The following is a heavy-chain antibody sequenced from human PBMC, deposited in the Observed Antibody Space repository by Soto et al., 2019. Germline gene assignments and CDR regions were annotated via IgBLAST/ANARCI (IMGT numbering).Heavy chain of an antibody. CDR3: AHMDYGFYGMDV. D-gene: IGHD3-10*01. CDR2: ICWDDDK. Sequence: SGPAGEPTQTLTLTCTFSGFSLSTSGVGVGWIRQPPGKALEWLAVICWDDDKRYSPSLKSRLTITRDTSKNQVVLTMTDMDPVDTATYYCAHMDYGFYGMDVWGQGT. J-gene: IGHJ6*02. V-gene: IGHV2-5*02. CDR1: GFSLSTSGVG.